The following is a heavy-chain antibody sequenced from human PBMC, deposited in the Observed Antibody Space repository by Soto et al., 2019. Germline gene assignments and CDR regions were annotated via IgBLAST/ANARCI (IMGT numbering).Heavy chain of an antibody. J-gene: IGHJ6*02. D-gene: IGHD3-9*01. CDR2: IYSGGST. Sequence: GGSLRLSCAASGFTVSSNYMSWVRQAPGKGLEWVSVIYSGGSTYYADSVKGRFTISRDNSKNTLYLQMNSLRAEDTAVYYCATEKGELRYFEWAPSYGMDVWGQGTTVTVSS. V-gene: IGHV3-53*01. CDR1: GFTVSSNY. CDR3: ATEKGELRYFEWAPSYGMDV.